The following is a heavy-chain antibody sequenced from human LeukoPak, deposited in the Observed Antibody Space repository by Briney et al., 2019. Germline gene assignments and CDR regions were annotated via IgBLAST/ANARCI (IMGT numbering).Heavy chain of an antibody. CDR1: GGSITTYY. J-gene: IGHJ4*02. Sequence: PSETLSLTCTVSGGSITTYYWSWIRQPPGKGLEWIGYIFYSGSTNYNPSLKSRVAISVETSQNQFSLKLTSVTAADTAVYYCARGFYYASGSPSLFDSWGQGTLVTVSS. V-gene: IGHV4-59*01. D-gene: IGHD3-10*01. CDR2: IFYSGST. CDR3: ARGFYYASGSPSLFDS.